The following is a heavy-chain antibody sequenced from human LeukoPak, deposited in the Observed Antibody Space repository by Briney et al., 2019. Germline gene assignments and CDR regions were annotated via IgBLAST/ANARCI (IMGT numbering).Heavy chain of an antibody. CDR2: INPSSGST. CDR1: GYTFTSYY. J-gene: IGHJ5*02. D-gene: IGHD6-19*01. V-gene: IGHV1-46*01. Sequence: ASVKVSCKASGYTFTSYYMHWVRQAPGQGLEWMGIINPSSGSTSYAQKFQGRVTMTRDTSTSTVYMELSSLRSEDTAVYYCARAVGRNWFDPWGQGTLVTVSS. CDR3: ARAVGRNWFDP.